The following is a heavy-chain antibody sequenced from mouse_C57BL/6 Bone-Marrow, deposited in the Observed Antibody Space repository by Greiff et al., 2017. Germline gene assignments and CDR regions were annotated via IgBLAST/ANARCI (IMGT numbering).Heavy chain of an antibody. CDR3: ARGGIYYYGSSLWYFDV. CDR2: INPSNGGT. J-gene: IGHJ1*03. V-gene: IGHV1-53*01. CDR1: GYTFTSYW. Sequence: QVQLQQPGTELVKPGASVKLSCKASGYTFTSYWMHWVKQRPGQGLEWIGNINPSNGGTNYNEKFKSKATLTVDTSSSTAYMQLSSLTSEDSAVYYGARGGIYYYGSSLWYFDVWGTGTTVTVSS. D-gene: IGHD1-1*01.